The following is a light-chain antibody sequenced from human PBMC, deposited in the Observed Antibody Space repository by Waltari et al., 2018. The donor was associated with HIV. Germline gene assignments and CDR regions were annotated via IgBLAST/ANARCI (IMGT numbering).Light chain of an antibody. Sequence: QSVLTQTPSMSGTPGQRVTISCYGRTSNVGSNYVYWYQQFPGTTPRLVIHTNNQRPSGVPDRFSASKSGTSAFLAINSLRSEDEAIYFCAAWDDGLDTPVFGGGTSLTVL. V-gene: IGLV1-47*01. J-gene: IGLJ2*01. CDR3: AAWDDGLDTPV. CDR2: TNN. CDR1: TSNVGSNY.